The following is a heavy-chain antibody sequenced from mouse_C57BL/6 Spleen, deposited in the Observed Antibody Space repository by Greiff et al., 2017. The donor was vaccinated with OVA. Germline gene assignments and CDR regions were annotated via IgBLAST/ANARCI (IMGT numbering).Heavy chain of an antibody. CDR1: GYAFSSSW. CDR3: ARDYGSSYAMDY. J-gene: IGHJ4*01. Sequence: VKLVESGPELVKPGASVKISCKASGYAFSSSWMNWVKQRPGKGLEWIGRIYPGDGDTNYNGKFKGKATLTADKSSSTAYMQLSSRTSEDSAVYFCARDYGSSYAMDYWGQGTSVTVSS. D-gene: IGHD1-1*01. CDR2: IYPGDGDT. V-gene: IGHV1-82*01.